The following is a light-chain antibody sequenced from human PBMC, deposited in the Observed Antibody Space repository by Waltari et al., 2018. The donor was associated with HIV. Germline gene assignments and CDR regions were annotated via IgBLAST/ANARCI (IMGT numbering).Light chain of an antibody. J-gene: IGLJ2*01. CDR1: SSNIGSKT. CDR2: NNN. Sequence: QSVLTQPPSVSGTPGQRVTISCSGSSSNIGSKTINWYQQLPGTAPKLLIYNNNQRPSGVPDRFSGSESVTSASLASSGLQSEDEADYYCAAWDGSVNYPPVVFGGGTKLTVL. V-gene: IGLV1-44*01. CDR3: AAWDGSVNYPPVV.